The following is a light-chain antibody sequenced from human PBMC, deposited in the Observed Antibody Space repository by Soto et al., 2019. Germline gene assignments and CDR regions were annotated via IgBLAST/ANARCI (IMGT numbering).Light chain of an antibody. V-gene: IGKV2-24*01. CDR2: QIS. CDR3: VQFSHFPRT. CDR1: QSLVYSDGNTY. Sequence: DIVLTQTPLSSPVTLGQPASISCRSSQSLVYSDGNTYLSWLQQRPGQPPRLLIYQISNRFSGVPDRFSGSGAGTDFILKISRVEAEDVGVYSCVQFSHFPRTFGQGTKVEIK. J-gene: IGKJ1*01.